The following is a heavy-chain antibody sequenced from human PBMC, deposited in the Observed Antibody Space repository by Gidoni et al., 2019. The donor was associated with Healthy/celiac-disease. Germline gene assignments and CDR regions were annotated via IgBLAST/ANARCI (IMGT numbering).Heavy chain of an antibody. CDR2: ISAYNGNT. D-gene: IGHD6-13*01. CDR3: ACAPPLAAAGTLDY. CDR1: GYPFTSYG. V-gene: IGHV1-18*01. J-gene: IGHJ4*02. Sequence: QVQLVQSGAEVKKPVASVKVSCKASGYPFTSYGISWVRQAPGQGLEWMGWISAYNGNTNYAQKLQGRVTMTTDTSTSTAYMELRSLRSDDTAVYYCACAPPLAAAGTLDYWGQGTLVTVSS.